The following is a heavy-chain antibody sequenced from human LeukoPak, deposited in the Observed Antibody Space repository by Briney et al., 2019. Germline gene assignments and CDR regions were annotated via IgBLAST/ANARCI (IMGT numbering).Heavy chain of an antibody. V-gene: IGHV4-59*08. CDR1: GASIRRYY. CDR2: MYYSESP. CDR3: ARSYDTNNRQRFDY. J-gene: IGHJ4*02. D-gene: IGHD3-22*01. Sequence: SETLSLTCTVSGASIRRYYWSWIRQPPGKGLEWIAYMYYSESPNYNPSLKSRVSMSGDSSRNQFSLKLNSVTAADTAVYYCARSYDTNNRQRFDYWGQGILVTVSP.